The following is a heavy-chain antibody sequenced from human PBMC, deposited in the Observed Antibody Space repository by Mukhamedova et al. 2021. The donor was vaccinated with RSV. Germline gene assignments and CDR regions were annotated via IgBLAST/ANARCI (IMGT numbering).Heavy chain of an antibody. D-gene: IGHD4-17*01. CDR2: IYTSGST. CDR3: ARDGPYGDTGDY. Sequence: GLEWIGRIYTSGSTNYNPSLKSRVTISVDTSKNQFSLKLSSVTAADTAVYYCARDGPYGDTGDYWCQGTLVTVSS. V-gene: IGHV4-61*02. J-gene: IGHJ4*02.